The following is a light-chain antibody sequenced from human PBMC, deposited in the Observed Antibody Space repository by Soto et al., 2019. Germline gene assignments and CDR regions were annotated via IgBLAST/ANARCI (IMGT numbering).Light chain of an antibody. J-gene: IGKJ2*01. V-gene: IGKV3-15*01. CDR1: QSVSSN. CDR3: QQSRNWYT. Sequence: VMTQSPATVSVYPGDRATLSCRASQSVSSNLAWYQQKPGQAPRLLIYGASTRATGTPARFSGSGSGTEFTLTIRSLQYEDFAVYYCQQSRNWYTFGQGTELEIK. CDR2: GAS.